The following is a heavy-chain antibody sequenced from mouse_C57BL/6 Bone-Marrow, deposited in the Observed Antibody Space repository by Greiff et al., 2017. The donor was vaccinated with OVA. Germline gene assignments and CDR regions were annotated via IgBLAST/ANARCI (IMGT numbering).Heavy chain of an antibody. CDR1: GFTFSDYY. CDR2: ISNGGGST. D-gene: IGHD3-3*01. J-gene: IGHJ2*01. CDR3: ARHGDSLDY. V-gene: IGHV5-12*01. Sequence: EVKLMESGGGLVQPGGSLKLSCAASGFTFSDYYMYWVRQTPEKRLEWVAYISNGGGSTYYPDTVKGRFTISRDNAKNTLYLQMSRLKSEDTAMYCCARHGDSLDYWGQGTTLTVSS.